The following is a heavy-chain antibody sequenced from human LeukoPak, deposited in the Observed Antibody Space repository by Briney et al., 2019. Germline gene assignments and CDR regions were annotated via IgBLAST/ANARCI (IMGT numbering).Heavy chain of an antibody. CDR3: ARHFNLKGFDS. Sequence: ASVKVSCKASGYTFTVYYMHWVRQAPGKGLEWMGWINPNSGDTNYAQEFQGRVTMTRDTYIRTVYMELSRLRSDDTAVYYCARHFNLKGFDSWGQGTLITVSS. CDR2: INPNSGDT. J-gene: IGHJ4*02. V-gene: IGHV1-2*02. CDR1: GYTFTVYY. D-gene: IGHD3-9*01.